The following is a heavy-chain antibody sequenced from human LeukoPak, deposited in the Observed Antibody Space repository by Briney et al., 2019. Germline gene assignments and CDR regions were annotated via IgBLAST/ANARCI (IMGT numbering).Heavy chain of an antibody. J-gene: IGHJ4*02. D-gene: IGHD6-13*01. CDR1: GYTFINFA. Sequence: GASVKVSCKASGYTFINFAINWGRQAPGQRPEWMGWINASNGNTKYSQRFQGRLTITRDTSASTAYMELSSLTSEDTAVYYCARGPRAAADDYWGQGTLVTVSS. CDR2: INASNGNT. V-gene: IGHV1-3*01. CDR3: ARGPRAAADDY.